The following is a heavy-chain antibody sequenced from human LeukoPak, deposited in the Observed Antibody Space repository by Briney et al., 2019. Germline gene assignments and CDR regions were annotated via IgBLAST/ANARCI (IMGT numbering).Heavy chain of an antibody. D-gene: IGHD3-9*01. J-gene: IGHJ4*02. CDR3: ARTRADVLRYFDWSLDY. CDR2: IIPSGGAT. CDR1: GYTFTSHY. Sequence: RASVKVSCKASGYTFTSHYMHWVRQAPGQGLEWMGIIIPSGGATSYAQKFQGRVTMTRDTSTSTVYMELSSLRSEDTAVYYCARTRADVLRYFDWSLDYWGQGTLVTVSS. V-gene: IGHV1-46*01.